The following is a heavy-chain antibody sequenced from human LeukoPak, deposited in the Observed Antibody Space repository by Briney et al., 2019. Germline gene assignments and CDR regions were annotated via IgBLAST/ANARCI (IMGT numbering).Heavy chain of an antibody. CDR1: GGSFSGYY. CDR3: ARLPRGYSYGRNFDY. D-gene: IGHD5-18*01. Sequence: SETRSLTCAVYGGSFSGYYWSWIRQPPGKGLEWIGEINHSGSTNYNPSLKSRVTISVNTSKNQFSLKLSSVTAAATAVYYCARLPRGYSYGRNFDYWGQGTLVTVSS. CDR2: INHSGST. J-gene: IGHJ4*02. V-gene: IGHV4-34*01.